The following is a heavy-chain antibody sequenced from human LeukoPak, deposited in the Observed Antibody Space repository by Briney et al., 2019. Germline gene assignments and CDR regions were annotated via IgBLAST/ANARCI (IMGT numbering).Heavy chain of an antibody. CDR2: IDPSSYYI. J-gene: IGHJ4*02. V-gene: IGHV3-21*01. Sequence: NPGGSLRLSCAASGFTFISYSMNWVRQAPGKGLEWVSSIDPSSYYIYYGDSVKGRSAISIDNAKNSLYLQINSLRAEDTAVYYCARVSGRLEPQSDLDFWGQGTLVTVSS. D-gene: IGHD1-14*01. CDR3: ARVSGRLEPQSDLDF. CDR1: GFTFISYS.